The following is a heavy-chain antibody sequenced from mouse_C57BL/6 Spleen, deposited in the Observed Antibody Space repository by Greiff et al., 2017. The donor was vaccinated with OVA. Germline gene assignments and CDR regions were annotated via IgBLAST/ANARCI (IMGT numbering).Heavy chain of an antibody. CDR2: ISDGGSYT. D-gene: IGHD2-5*01. CDR1: GFTFSSYA. CDR3: ASYSKGYFDV. V-gene: IGHV5-4*01. J-gene: IGHJ1*03. Sequence: EVHLVESGGGLVKPGGSLKLSCAASGFTFSSYAMSWVRQTPEKRLEWVATISDGGSYTYYPDNVKGRFTISRDNAKNNLYLQMSHLKSEDTAMYYCASYSKGYFDVWGTGTTVTVSS.